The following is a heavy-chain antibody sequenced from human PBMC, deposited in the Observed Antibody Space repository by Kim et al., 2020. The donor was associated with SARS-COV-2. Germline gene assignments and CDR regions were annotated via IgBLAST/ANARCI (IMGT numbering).Heavy chain of an antibody. CDR3: AREGADSSSWYPSTYYYYGMDV. D-gene: IGHD6-13*01. Sequence: ASVKVSCKASGYTFTSYGISWVRQAPGQGLEWMGWISAYNGNTNYAQKLQGRVTMTTDTSTRTAYMELRSLRSDDTAVYYCAREGADSSSWYPSTYYYYGMDVWGQGTTVTVSS. J-gene: IGHJ6*02. CDR1: GYTFTSYG. CDR2: ISAYNGNT. V-gene: IGHV1-18*04.